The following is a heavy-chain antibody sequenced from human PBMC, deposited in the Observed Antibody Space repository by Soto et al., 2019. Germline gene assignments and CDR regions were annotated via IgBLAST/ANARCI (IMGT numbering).Heavy chain of an antibody. D-gene: IGHD4-17*01. CDR3: ARDALMTTVTMYFDY. V-gene: IGHV1-2*04. CDR2: INPNSGGT. J-gene: IGHJ4*02. CDR1: GYTFTGYY. Sequence: ASVKVSCKASGYTFTGYYMHWVRQAPGQGLEWMGWINPNSGGTNYAQKFQGWVTMTRDTSISTAYMELSRLRSDDTAVYYCARDALMTTVTMYFDYWGQGTLVTVSS.